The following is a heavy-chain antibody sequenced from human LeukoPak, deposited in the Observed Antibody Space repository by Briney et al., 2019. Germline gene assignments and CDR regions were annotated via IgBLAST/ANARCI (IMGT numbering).Heavy chain of an antibody. CDR1: GFTFSSYS. D-gene: IGHD3-22*01. CDR3: ARESYYDSGGYKF. V-gene: IGHV3-48*02. J-gene: IGHJ4*02. Sequence: GGSLRLSCVASGFTFSSYSMNWVRQAPGKGLEWVSYVSSNSITIYYADSVKGRFTISRDNAKNSLYLQMNSLRDEDAAVYYCARESYYDSGGYKFWGQGTLVTVSS. CDR2: VSSNSITI.